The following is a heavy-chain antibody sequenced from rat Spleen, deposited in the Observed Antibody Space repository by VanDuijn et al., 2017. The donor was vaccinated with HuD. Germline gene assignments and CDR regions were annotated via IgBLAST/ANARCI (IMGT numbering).Heavy chain of an antibody. CDR2: IFTGSGVT. D-gene: IGHD1-12*02. V-gene: IGHV1-57*01. CDR1: GYTFTTYD. J-gene: IGHJ2*01. Sequence: QVQLQQSGTEVAKPGSSVKISCKASGYTFTTYDISWIKQTTGQGLDYIGYIFTGSGVTYYNEKFKGKATLTVDKSSSTAFMQLSSLTPEDTAVYYCARGWGDYWGQGVMATVSS. CDR3: ARGWGDY.